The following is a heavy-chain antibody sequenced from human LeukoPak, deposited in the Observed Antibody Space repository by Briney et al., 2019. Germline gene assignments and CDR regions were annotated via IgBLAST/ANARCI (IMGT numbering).Heavy chain of an antibody. D-gene: IGHD5-18*01. CDR1: GFTFSSYG. CDR3: AKDLQLSFDY. J-gene: IGHJ4*02. V-gene: IGHV3-30*02. CDR2: IRYDGSNK. Sequence: GGSLRLSCAASGFTFSSYGMHWVRQAPGKRLEWVAFIRYDGSNKYYADSVKGRFTISRDNSKNTLYLQMNSLRAEDTAVYYCAKDLQLSFDYWGQGTLVTVSS.